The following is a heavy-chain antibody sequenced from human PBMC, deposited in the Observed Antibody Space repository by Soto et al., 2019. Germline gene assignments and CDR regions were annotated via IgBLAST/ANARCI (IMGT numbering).Heavy chain of an antibody. CDR3: ARRERTYYYDSSGYWALNYFDY. CDR2: INHSGST. CDR1: GGSFSGYY. J-gene: IGHJ4*02. Sequence: SETLSLTCAVYGGSFSGYYWSWIRQPPGKGLEWIGEINHSGSTNYNPSLKSRVTISVDTSKNQFSLKLSSVTAADTAVYYCARRERTYYYDSSGYWALNYFDYWGQGTLVTVSS. D-gene: IGHD3-22*01. V-gene: IGHV4-34*01.